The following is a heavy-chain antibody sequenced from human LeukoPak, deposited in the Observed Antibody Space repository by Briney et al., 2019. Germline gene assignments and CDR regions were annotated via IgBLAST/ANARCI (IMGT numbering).Heavy chain of an antibody. V-gene: IGHV1-3*03. D-gene: IGHD3-22*01. CDR3: ARAEVYYDSSGYSYLDY. Sequence: ASVKVSCKASGYTFTSYAMHWVRQAPGQRLEWMGWINAGNGNTKYSQEFQGRVTITRDTSASTAYMELSSLRSEDMAVYYCARAEVYYDSSGYSYLDYWGQGTLVTVSS. CDR2: INAGNGNT. CDR1: GYTFTSYA. J-gene: IGHJ4*02.